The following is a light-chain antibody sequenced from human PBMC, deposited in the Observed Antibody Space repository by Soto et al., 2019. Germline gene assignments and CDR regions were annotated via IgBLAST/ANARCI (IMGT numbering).Light chain of an antibody. CDR1: SSDVGGYNY. Sequence: QSVLTQPASVSGSPGQSITISCTGTSSDVGGYNYVSWYQQHPGKAPKLMIYDVSNRPSGVSNLFSGSKSGNTASLTISRLQSEDEADYYCSSYTSSSTLGGVFGTGTKVTVL. CDR3: SSYTSSSTLGGV. V-gene: IGLV2-14*01. CDR2: DVS. J-gene: IGLJ1*01.